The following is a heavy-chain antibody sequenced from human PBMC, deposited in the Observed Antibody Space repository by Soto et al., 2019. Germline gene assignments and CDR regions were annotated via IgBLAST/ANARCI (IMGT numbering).Heavy chain of an antibody. CDR2: IYYSGST. CDR1: GGSISSYY. CDR3: ARQHYGSGSYYAYYYGMDV. V-gene: IGHV4-59*08. J-gene: IGHJ6*02. D-gene: IGHD3-10*01. Sequence: SETLSLTCTVSGGSISSYYWSWIRQPPGKGLEWIGYIYYSGSTNYNPSLKSRVTISVDTSKNQFSLKLSSVTAADTAVYYCARQHYGSGSYYAYYYGMDVWGQGTTVTVSS.